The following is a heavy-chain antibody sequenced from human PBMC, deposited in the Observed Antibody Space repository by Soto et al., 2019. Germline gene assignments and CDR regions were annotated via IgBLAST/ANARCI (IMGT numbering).Heavy chain of an antibody. J-gene: IGHJ4*02. CDR2: TSFSGGRT. V-gene: IGHV3-23*01. Sequence: GGSLRLSCAASGFIFSNYAMTWVRQGPGRGLEWVSTTSFSGGRTYYADSVKGRFTISRDNSNNTLFLQMSSLRAEDTAIYYCAKDSRAFCGGDCSKDYWGQGTLVTVSS. D-gene: IGHD2-21*02. CDR1: GFIFSNYA. CDR3: AKDSRAFCGGDCSKDY.